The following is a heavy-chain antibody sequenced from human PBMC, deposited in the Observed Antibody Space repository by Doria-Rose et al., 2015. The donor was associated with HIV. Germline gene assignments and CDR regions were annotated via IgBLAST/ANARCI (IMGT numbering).Heavy chain of an antibody. Sequence: LQESGPVLVKPTETLTLTCTVSGVSLSSPGMGVSWIRQPPGKALEWLANIFSDDERSYKTSLKSRLTITRGTSNSQVVLTMTDMDPVDTATYYCARIKSSRWYHKYYFDFWGQGTLVIVSA. D-gene: IGHD6-13*01. J-gene: IGHJ4*02. CDR2: IFSDDER. CDR3: ARIKSSRWYHKYYFDF. CDR1: GVSLSSPGMG. V-gene: IGHV2-26*01.